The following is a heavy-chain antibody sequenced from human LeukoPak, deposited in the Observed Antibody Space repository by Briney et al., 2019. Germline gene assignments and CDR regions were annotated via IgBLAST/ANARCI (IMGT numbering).Heavy chain of an antibody. CDR3: ARGRDRSLDDLAYCGGDCYDRAFDI. V-gene: IGHV3-30-3*01. D-gene: IGHD2-21*02. Sequence: GGSLRLSCAASGFTFSSYVMHWVRQAPGKGLEWVAVISYDGSNKYYADSVKGRFTISRDNSKNTLYLQMNSLRAEDTAVYYCARGRDRSLDDLAYCGGDCYDRAFDIWGQGTMVTVSS. CDR1: GFTFSSYV. CDR2: ISYDGSNK. J-gene: IGHJ3*02.